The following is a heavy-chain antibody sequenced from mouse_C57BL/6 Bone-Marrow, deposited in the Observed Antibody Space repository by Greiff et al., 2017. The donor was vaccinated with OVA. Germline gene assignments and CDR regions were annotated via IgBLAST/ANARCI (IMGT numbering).Heavy chain of an antibody. CDR3: ARRSLDYSKGDAMDY. V-gene: IGHV5-15*01. D-gene: IGHD2-5*01. J-gene: IGHJ4*01. CDR1: GFTFSDYG. Sequence: EVMLVESGGGLVQPGGSLKLSCAASGFTFSDYGMAWVRQAPRKGPEWVAFISNLAYSIYYADTVTGRFTISRENAKNTLYLEMSSLRSEATAMYYCARRSLDYSKGDAMDYWGQGTSVTVSS. CDR2: ISNLAYSI.